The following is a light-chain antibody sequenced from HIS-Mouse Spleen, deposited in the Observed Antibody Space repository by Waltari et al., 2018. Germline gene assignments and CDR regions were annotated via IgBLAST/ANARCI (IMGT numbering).Light chain of an antibody. CDR2: DVS. CDR1: SSDVGCLNY. V-gene: IGLV2-11*01. J-gene: IGLJ2*01. Sequence: QSALTQPRSVSGSPGQSVNISCTGTSSDVGCLNYVSWYQQHPGKPPQPLIYDVSRRPSGGPARCFGSKTGNTAAMMIAGVKAEDDADYYCCSEAGSYTVVFGGGTKLTVL. CDR3: CSEAGSYTVV.